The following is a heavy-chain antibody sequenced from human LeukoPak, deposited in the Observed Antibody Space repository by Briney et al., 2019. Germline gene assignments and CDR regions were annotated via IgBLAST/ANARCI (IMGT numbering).Heavy chain of an antibody. D-gene: IGHD6-19*01. J-gene: IGHJ3*02. Sequence: GGSLRLSCAASGFTFSHHAMSWVRQAPGKGLEWVSGISGSGGSTYYADSVKGRFTISRDNSKNTLYLQMNSLRAEDTAVYYCAKDISGWYGSFAFDIWGQGTMVTVSS. CDR1: GFTFSHHA. CDR3: AKDISGWYGSFAFDI. V-gene: IGHV3-23*01. CDR2: ISGSGGST.